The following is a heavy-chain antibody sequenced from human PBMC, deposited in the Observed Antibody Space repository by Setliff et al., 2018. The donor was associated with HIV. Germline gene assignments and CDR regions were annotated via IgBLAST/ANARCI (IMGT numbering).Heavy chain of an antibody. Sequence: PSETLSLTCTVSGGPISSSNYYWGWIRQSPGKGLEWIASIRSSGDTYYNPSLQSRVIISVDTSNNQISLKLTSVTAADTAVYYCTIPASSLAPNWGRGTQVTVSS. CDR3: TIPASSLAPN. CDR2: IRSSGDT. J-gene: IGHJ4*02. V-gene: IGHV4-39*01. CDR1: GGPISSSNYY.